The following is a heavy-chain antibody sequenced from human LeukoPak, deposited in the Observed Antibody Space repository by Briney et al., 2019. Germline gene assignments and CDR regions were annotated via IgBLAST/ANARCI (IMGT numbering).Heavy chain of an antibody. V-gene: IGHV3-30*02. CDR1: GFTFSNYG. J-gene: IGHJ3*02. D-gene: IGHD6-19*01. CDR2: IRFDGSNK. CDR3: AKDLYSSGQDAFDI. Sequence: GGSLRLSCAASGFTFSNYGVHWVRQAPGKGLEWVSFIRFDGSNKYYADSVKGRFTISRDSSKNTLYLQMNSLRPEDTALYYCAKDLYSSGQDAFDIWGQGTMVTVSS.